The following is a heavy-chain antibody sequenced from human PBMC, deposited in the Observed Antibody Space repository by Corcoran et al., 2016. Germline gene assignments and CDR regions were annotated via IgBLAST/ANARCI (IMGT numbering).Heavy chain of an antibody. J-gene: IGHJ4*02. D-gene: IGHD6-13*01. CDR3: AGSSWHDH. CDR2: IKGGENEK. Sequence: EVQLVESGGGLVQPGGSLRLSCAASGFLFNTYWMNWVRQAPGKGLEWVANIKGGENEKYYVDSVKGRVTISRDNTKNLVYLQMHSLRAEDAARYYCAGSSWHDHWGQGTLVTVSS. V-gene: IGHV3-7*01. CDR1: GFLFNTYW.